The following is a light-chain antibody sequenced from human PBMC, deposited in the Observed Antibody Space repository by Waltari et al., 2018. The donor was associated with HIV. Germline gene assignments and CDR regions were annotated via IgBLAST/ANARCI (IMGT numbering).Light chain of an antibody. CDR3: AAWNDRLSGYV. V-gene: IGLV1-47*01. Sequence: QSVLTQPPSASGTPGQRVTISCSGSSSNIGRNYVYWYQQLPGTAPKLLIYTNNQRPSGVPDRFSGSKSGTSASLAISGLRSEDEADYYCAAWNDRLSGYVFGTGTEVTV. J-gene: IGLJ1*01. CDR1: SSNIGRNY. CDR2: TNN.